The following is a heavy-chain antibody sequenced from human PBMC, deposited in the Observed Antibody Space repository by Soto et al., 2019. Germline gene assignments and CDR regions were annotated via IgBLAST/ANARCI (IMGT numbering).Heavy chain of an antibody. D-gene: IGHD5-18*01. CDR2: ISSSSSYI. V-gene: IGHV3-21*01. CDR1: GFTFSSYS. CDR3: ARDQPGYSYGYGLGY. Sequence: EVQLVESGGGLVKPGGSLRLSCAASGFTFSSYSMNWVRQAPGKGLEWVSSISSSSSYIYYADSVKGRFTISRDNAKNSLYLQMNSLRAEDTAVYYCARDQPGYSYGYGLGYWGQGTQVTVSS. J-gene: IGHJ4*02.